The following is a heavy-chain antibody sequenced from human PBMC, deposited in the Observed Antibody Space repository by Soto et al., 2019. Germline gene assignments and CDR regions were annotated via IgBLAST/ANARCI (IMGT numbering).Heavy chain of an antibody. Sequence: GGSLRLSCAASGFTVSSKYMSWVRQAPGKGLEWVSLIQSGGTTYYADSVKGRFTISRDSSENTLHLQMDSLRAEDTAVYYCARDDVLCDGGSCYGVHMDVWGKGTTVTVSS. J-gene: IGHJ6*03. V-gene: IGHV3-66*01. D-gene: IGHD2-15*01. CDR2: IQSGGTT. CDR3: ARDDVLCDGGSCYGVHMDV. CDR1: GFTVSSKY.